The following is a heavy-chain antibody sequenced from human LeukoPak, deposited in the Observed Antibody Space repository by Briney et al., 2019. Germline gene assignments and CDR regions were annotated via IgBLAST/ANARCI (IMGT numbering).Heavy chain of an antibody. V-gene: IGHV5-51*01. J-gene: IGHJ4*02. CDR3: VRQENYYDRSGYGETHYYFDY. CDR1: GYSFSSYY. CDR2: IYAGDSDI. Sequence: GESLKISCQASGYSFSSYYIGWVRQMPGKGLEWMGIIYAGDSDIRYSPSFEGQVTISADKSISTAYVQWSSLKASDTAMYYCVRQENYYDRSGYGETHYYFDYWGQGTLVTVSS. D-gene: IGHD3-22*01.